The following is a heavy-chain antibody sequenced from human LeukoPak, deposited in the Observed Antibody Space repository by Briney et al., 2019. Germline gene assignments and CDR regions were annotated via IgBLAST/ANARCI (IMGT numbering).Heavy chain of an antibody. V-gene: IGHV3-66*01. J-gene: IGHJ4*02. CDR3: ARDGKDSSGYYFGDS. CDR1: GFTFSRYA. D-gene: IGHD3-22*01. Sequence: GGSLRLSCAASGFTFSRYAMSWVRQAPGKGLAGVSVIYSGGNTGYADSVKGRFSISRDNSKNMLYLQMNSLRVEDTAVYYCARDGKDSSGYYFGDSWGQGTLVTVSS. CDR2: IYSGGNT.